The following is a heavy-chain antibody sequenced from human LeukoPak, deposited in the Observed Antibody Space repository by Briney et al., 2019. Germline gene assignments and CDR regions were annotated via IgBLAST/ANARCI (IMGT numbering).Heavy chain of an antibody. V-gene: IGHV3-30*02. Sequence: GGSLRLSCAGSGFSFSSYGMHWVRQAPGKGLEWMAFIRSDGSNKYYADSVKGRFTISRDNSKNTLYLQMNSLRAEDTAVYYCARELLRTRGWFDPWGQGTLVTVSS. CDR3: ARELLRTRGWFDP. D-gene: IGHD2-15*01. CDR1: GFSFSSYG. CDR2: IRSDGSNK. J-gene: IGHJ5*02.